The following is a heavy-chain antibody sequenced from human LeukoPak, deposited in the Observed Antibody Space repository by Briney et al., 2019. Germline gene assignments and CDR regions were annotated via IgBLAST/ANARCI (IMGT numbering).Heavy chain of an antibody. CDR2: INPNGGGT. D-gene: IGHD6-19*01. Sequence: FIXXXXHWVRQAPGQGLEWMGWINPNGGGTNYPQKFQGRVTMTRDASVNTVYMELTWLSSDDTAVYYCARSSGWSLFDNWGQGTLLTVSS. V-gene: IGHV1-2*02. CDR3: ARSSGWSLFDN. CDR1: FIXXX. J-gene: IGHJ4*02.